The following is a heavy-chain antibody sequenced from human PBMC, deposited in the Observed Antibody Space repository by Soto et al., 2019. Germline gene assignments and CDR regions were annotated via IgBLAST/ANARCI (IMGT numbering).Heavy chain of an antibody. CDR2: IGPYNGNT. Sequence: QAQLVQSGAEVKKPGASVKVSCQAGGYTFADYGISWVRQAPGQGLEWMGWIGPYNGNTNYAQNLQDRVTMTTDTSTNTAYMELRSLRSDDTALYYCARCYCSVGSCYTCWHFDLWGRGTLLIVSS. V-gene: IGHV1-18*01. CDR3: ARCYCSVGSCYTCWHFDL. CDR1: GYTFADYG. D-gene: IGHD2-15*01. J-gene: IGHJ2*01.